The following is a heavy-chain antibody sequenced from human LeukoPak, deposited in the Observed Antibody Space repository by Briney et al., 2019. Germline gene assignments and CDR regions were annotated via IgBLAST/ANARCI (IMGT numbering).Heavy chain of an antibody. CDR3: AKILRDGYIPDAFDI. CDR1: GFTFSSYA. V-gene: IGHV3-23*01. Sequence: PGGSLRLSWAASGFTFSSYAMSWVRQAPGKGLEWVSAISGSGGSTYYADSVKGRFTISRDNSKNTLYLQMNSLRAEDTAVYYCAKILRDGYIPDAFDIWGQGTMVTVSS. D-gene: IGHD5-24*01. CDR2: ISGSGGST. J-gene: IGHJ3*02.